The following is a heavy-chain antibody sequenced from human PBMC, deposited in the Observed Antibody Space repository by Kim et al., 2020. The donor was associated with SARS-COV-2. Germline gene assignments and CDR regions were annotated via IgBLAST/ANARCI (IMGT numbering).Heavy chain of an antibody. V-gene: IGHV1-3*01. Sequence: ASVKVSCKASGFTFTYYAMHLVRQAPGHRLEWMVCINVATVNTNYPHHLKGRLTITRDTSPTTAFMDLNSLTSEDTAVYYCLREMRYDTGCLLYWGQGSLVTVS. D-gene: IGHD6-19*01. CDR1: GFTFTYYA. J-gene: IGHJ4*02. CDR3: LREMRYDTGCLLY. CDR2: INVATVNT.